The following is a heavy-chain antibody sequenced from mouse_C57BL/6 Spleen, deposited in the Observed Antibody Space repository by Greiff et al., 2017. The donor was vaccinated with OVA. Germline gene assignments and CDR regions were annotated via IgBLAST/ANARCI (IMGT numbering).Heavy chain of an antibody. V-gene: IGHV1-55*01. CDR3: ARGGITTVVVHFDY. CDR1: GYTFTSYW. J-gene: IGHJ2*01. CDR2: IYPGSGST. Sequence: QVQLQQSGAELVKPGASVKMSCKASGYTFTSYWITWVKQRPGQGLEWIGDIYPGSGSTNYNEKFKSKATLTVDTSSSTAYMQLSSLTSEDSAVYYCARGGITTVVVHFDYWGQGTTLTVSS. D-gene: IGHD1-1*01.